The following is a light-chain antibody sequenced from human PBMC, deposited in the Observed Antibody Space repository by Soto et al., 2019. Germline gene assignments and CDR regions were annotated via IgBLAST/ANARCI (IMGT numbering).Light chain of an antibody. V-gene: IGKV3-20*01. Sequence: EIVLTQSPGTLSLSPGERATLSCRASQSVSSSYLAWYQQKPGQAPRLLIYGASSRATGIPDRFSGSGSGTDFTLTIGNLEPENFAVDYCQQYGSSPPRYTFGQGTKLEIK. CDR2: GAS. J-gene: IGKJ2*01. CDR1: QSVSSSY. CDR3: QQYGSSPPRYT.